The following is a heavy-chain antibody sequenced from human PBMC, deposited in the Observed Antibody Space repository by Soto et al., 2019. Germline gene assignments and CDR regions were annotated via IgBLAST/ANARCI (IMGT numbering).Heavy chain of an antibody. CDR1: GFSLMSSGLG. CDR3: ARSIAPRIFSS. D-gene: IGHD3-3*01. Sequence: QITLKESGPTLVKPTQTLTLTCTFSGFSLMSSGLGVGWVRQPPGKALEWLALIYWDDDKRYSPSLMDRLTITKDTSRNQVVLTMTDMDPLDTATYFCARSIAPRIFSSWGQGTLVTVSS. CDR2: IYWDDDK. V-gene: IGHV2-5*02. J-gene: IGHJ5*02.